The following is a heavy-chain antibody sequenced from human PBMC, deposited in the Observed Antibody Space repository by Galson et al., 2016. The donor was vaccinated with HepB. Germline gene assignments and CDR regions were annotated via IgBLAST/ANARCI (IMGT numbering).Heavy chain of an antibody. CDR3: ARAYYVVLTDYGYGMDV. D-gene: IGHD3-9*01. CDR2: LSDDGSDK. Sequence: SLRLSCAASGFTFSSYVLHWVRQAPGKGLEWVAVLSDDGSDKYYADSVKGRFTITRDNSKNTLYLQMNSLGAEDTAVYFCARAYYVVLTDYGYGMDVWGRGTTVTVSS. V-gene: IGHV3-30*03. J-gene: IGHJ6*02. CDR1: GFTFSSYV.